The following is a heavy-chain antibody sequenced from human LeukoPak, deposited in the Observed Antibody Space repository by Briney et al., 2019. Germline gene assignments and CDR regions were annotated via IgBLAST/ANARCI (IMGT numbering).Heavy chain of an antibody. CDR3: ARGLGYCSGGSCYLDAFDI. CDR1: GGSFSGHY. V-gene: IGHV4-34*01. Sequence: SETLSLTCAVYGGSFSGHYWSWIRQPPGKGLEWIGEINHSGSTNYNPSLKSRVTISVDTSKNQFSLKLSSVTAADTAVYYCARGLGYCSGGSCYLDAFDIWGQGTMVTVSS. CDR2: INHSGST. J-gene: IGHJ3*02. D-gene: IGHD2-15*01.